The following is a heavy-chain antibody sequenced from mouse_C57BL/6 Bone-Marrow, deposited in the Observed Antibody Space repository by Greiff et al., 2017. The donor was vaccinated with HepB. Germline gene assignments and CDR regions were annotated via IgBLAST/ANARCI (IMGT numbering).Heavy chain of an antibody. CDR1: GYTFTDYE. V-gene: IGHV1-15*01. Sequence: QVQLKESGVELVRPGASVTLSCKASGYTFTDYEMHWVKQTPVHGLEWIGAIDPETGGTAYNQKFKGKAILTADKSSSKAYMELRSLTSEDSAVYYCTRSDDGYYRYWFAYWGQGTLVTVSA. CDR3: TRSDDGYYRYWFAY. CDR2: IDPETGGT. J-gene: IGHJ3*01. D-gene: IGHD2-3*01.